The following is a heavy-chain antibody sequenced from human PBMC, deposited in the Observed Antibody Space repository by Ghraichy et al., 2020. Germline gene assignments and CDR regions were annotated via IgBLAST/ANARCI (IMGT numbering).Heavy chain of an antibody. D-gene: IGHD3-22*01. CDR2: IYSGGNT. J-gene: IGHJ5*02. CDR3: ASHYYDSLGYHWFDP. CDR1: GFTFSTSY. V-gene: IGHV3-66*04. Sequence: GGSLRLSCAASGFTFSTSYMSWVRQAPGKGLEWVSVIYSGGNTYYADSVKGRFTISRDNSKNTLYLQMNSLGADDTAVYYCASHYYDSLGYHWFDPWGQGTLVTVSS.